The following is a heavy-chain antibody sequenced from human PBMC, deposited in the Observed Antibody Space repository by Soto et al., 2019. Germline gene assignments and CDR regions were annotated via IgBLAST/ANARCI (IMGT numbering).Heavy chain of an antibody. CDR2: IFYLGSS. CDR3: ARHSLALRKNNWFDP. J-gene: IGHJ5*02. Sequence: PETLSLTCTVSGDSIISSDFYWGWVRQPPGKGLEWIGSIFYLGSSYYNPSLKSRVTMSVDTSKNQFSLRLRSVTAADTALYFCARHSLALRKNNWFDPWGQGIMVTVSS. D-gene: IGHD3-3*02. CDR1: GDSIISSDFY. V-gene: IGHV4-39*01.